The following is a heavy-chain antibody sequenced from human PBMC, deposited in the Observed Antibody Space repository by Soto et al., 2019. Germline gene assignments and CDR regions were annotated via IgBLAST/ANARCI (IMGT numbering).Heavy chain of an antibody. CDR1: GYRFSSSW. J-gene: IGHJ4*02. D-gene: IGHD3-3*01. CDR3: ARSEDTIFFDY. Sequence: GESLKISCQGTGYRFSSSWIGWVRQKPGKGLEWLGNVYPSDSDVRYSPAFEGQVTISADNSINTAYLQLLNLKASDTAVYYCARSEDTIFFDYWGQGTLVTVSS. V-gene: IGHV5-51*01. CDR2: VYPSDSDV.